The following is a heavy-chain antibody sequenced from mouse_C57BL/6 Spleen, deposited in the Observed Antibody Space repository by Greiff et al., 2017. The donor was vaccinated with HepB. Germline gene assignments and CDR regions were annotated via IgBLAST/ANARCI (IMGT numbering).Heavy chain of an antibody. CDR1: GYAFSSSW. D-gene: IGHD2-3*01. CDR2: IYPGDGDT. CDR3: AREVDGYSFDY. V-gene: IGHV1-82*01. J-gene: IGHJ2*01. Sequence: QVQLKESGPELVKPGASVKISCKASGYAFSSSWMNWVKQRPGKGLEWIGRIYPGDGDTNYNGKFKGKATLTADKSSSTAYMQLSSLTSEDSAVYFCAREVDGYSFDYWGQGTTLTVSS.